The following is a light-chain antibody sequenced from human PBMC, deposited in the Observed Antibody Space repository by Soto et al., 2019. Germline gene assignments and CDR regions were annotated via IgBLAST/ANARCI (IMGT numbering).Light chain of an antibody. Sequence: IVMTQSPATLSVSPGERATLSFRASQSVSTNFAWYLQKPGQAPRLLIYGASTRATAVPARFTASGSGTEFTLSISSLQSDDFGVYYCQQYDTWPRTFGQGTKVDNK. V-gene: IGKV3-15*01. CDR1: QSVSTN. CDR2: GAS. J-gene: IGKJ1*01. CDR3: QQYDTWPRT.